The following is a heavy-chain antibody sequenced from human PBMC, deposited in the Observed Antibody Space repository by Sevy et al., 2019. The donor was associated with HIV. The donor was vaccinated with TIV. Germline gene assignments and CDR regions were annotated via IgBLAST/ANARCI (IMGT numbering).Heavy chain of an antibody. V-gene: IGHV3-30*18. D-gene: IGHD2-8*01. Sequence: GGSLRLSCAASGFTFSSFGMHWVRQAPGKGLEWVAIISHDGSNKIYADSVKGRFTFSRDNSKNTLYLQMDSLRAEDTDVYYCAKQGGYCSNGVCYRAFDYWGQGTLVTVSS. J-gene: IGHJ4*02. CDR3: AKQGGYCSNGVCYRAFDY. CDR1: GFTFSSFG. CDR2: ISHDGSNK.